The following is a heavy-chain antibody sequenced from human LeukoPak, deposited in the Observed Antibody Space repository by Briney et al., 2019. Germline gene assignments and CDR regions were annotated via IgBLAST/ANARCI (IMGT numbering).Heavy chain of an antibody. CDR2: IIPIFGTA. V-gene: IGHV1-69*05. CDR1: GYTFTSYG. D-gene: IGHD3-10*01. CDR3: ARATMVRGVIINWFDP. Sequence: SVKVTCKASGYTFTSYGISWVRQAPGQGLEWMGGIIPIFGTANYAQKFQGRVTITTDESTSTAYMELSSLRSEDTAVYYCARATMVRGVIINWFDPWGQGTLVTVSS. J-gene: IGHJ5*02.